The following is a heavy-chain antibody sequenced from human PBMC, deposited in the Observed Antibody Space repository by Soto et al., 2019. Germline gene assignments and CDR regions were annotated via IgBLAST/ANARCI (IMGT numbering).Heavy chain of an antibody. V-gene: IGHV1-24*01. D-gene: IGHD3-10*01. Sequence: ASVKVSCKVSGYTLTELSMHWVRQAPGKGLEWMGGFDPEDGETIYAQKFQGRVTMTEDTSTDTAYMELSSLRSEDTAVYYCATGAYGSGSRALDYYMDVWGKGTTGTVS. CDR3: ATGAYGSGSRALDYYMDV. CDR2: FDPEDGET. CDR1: GYTLTELS. J-gene: IGHJ6*03.